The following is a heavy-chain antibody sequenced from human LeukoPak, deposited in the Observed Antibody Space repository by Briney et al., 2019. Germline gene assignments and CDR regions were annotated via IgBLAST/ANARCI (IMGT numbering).Heavy chain of an antibody. Sequence: ASVKVSCKASGYTFTSYAMHWVRQAPGQRLEWMGWINAGNGNTKYSQKFQGRVTITRDSSASTAYMELSSLRPEDTAFYYCARGLLWFAELSPFGHWGQGTLVTVSS. CDR1: GYTFTSYA. J-gene: IGHJ4*02. CDR2: INAGNGNT. V-gene: IGHV1-3*01. D-gene: IGHD3-10*01. CDR3: ARGLLWFAELSPFGH.